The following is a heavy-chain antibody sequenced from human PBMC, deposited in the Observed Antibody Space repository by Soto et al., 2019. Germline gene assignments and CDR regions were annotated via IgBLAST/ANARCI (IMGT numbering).Heavy chain of an antibody. CDR3: AGEDCTGGTCYSGYFQH. D-gene: IGHD2-15*01. J-gene: IGHJ1*01. Sequence: EVQLVQSGGGLVQPGGSLRLSCAASGFTFSGSTVPWVRQASGEGLQWVGRIRSKANDYATTYIASVKCRFTISRDDSRNTAYMQMSDLKDEDVYDYYCAGEDCTGGTCYSGYFQHWGQGALVTVFS. CDR1: GFTFSGST. CDR2: IRSKANDYAT. V-gene: IGHV3-73*02.